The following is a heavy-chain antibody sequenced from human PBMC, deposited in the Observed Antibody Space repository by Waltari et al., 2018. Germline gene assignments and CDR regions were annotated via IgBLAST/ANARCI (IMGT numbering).Heavy chain of an antibody. J-gene: IGHJ3*02. D-gene: IGHD2-8*01. CDR2: IWYDGTDK. Sequence: QGQLVESGGGVVQAGTSLRLSCEASGSFFRSYGMHWVRQAPGKGLDLLTSIWYDGTDKKYADSVKGRFTISRDNSKNTLYLDMNNLRPEDTGLYYCARDMVLSDVGALDMWGQGTMVTVSS. V-gene: IGHV3-33*01. CDR3: ARDMVLSDVGALDM. CDR1: GSFFRSYG.